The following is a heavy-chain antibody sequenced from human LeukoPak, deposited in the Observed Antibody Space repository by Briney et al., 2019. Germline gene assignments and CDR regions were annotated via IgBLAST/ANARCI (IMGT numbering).Heavy chain of an antibody. V-gene: IGHV3-9*01. D-gene: IGHD6-19*01. CDR3: ANSFSVAGMNYALDV. J-gene: IGHJ6*02. CDR2: INSKSTTI. CDR1: GFTFDDHT. Sequence: LRLSCAASGFTFDDHTMHWVRQAPGKGLEWVSGINSKSTTIGYVDSVKGRFTISRDNAKKSLYLHMNRLRPEDTALYFCANSFSVAGMNYALDVWGQGTTVTVAS.